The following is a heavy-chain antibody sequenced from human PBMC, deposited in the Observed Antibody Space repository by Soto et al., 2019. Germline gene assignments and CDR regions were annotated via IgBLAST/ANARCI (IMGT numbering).Heavy chain of an antibody. Sequence: ASVKVSCKASGYTFTSYGISWVRQAPGQGLEWMGWINAGNGNTKYSQKFQGRVTITRDTSASTAYMELSSLRSEDTAVYYCARVSRWYYDSSGPIDYWGQ. CDR2: INAGNGNT. CDR1: GYTFTSYG. J-gene: IGHJ4*01. V-gene: IGHV1-3*01. D-gene: IGHD3-22*01. CDR3: ARVSRWYYDSSGPIDY.